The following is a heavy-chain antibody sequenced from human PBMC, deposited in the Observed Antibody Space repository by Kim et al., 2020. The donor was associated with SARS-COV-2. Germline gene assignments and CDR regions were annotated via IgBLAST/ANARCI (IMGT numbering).Heavy chain of an antibody. D-gene: IGHD6-13*01. V-gene: IGHV1-2*02. J-gene: IGHJ4*02. CDR3: ATPYSSHGYYFDY. CDR2: INPNSGGT. Sequence: ASVKVSCKASGYTFTGYYMHWVRQAPGQGLEWMGWINPNSGGTNYAQKFQGRVTMTRDTSISTAYMELSRLRSDDTAVYYCATPYSSHGYYFDYWGQGTLVTVSS. CDR1: GYTFTGYY.